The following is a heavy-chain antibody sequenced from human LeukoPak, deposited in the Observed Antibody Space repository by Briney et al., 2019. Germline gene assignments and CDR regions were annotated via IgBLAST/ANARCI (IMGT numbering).Heavy chain of an antibody. CDR2: IYSKTDGGTT. CDR1: GFTFSNTR. CDR3: MTSATVVTGH. J-gene: IGHJ4*02. D-gene: IGHD4-23*01. V-gene: IGHV3-15*01. Sequence: GGSLRPSCTASGFTFSNTRMTWVRQGPGKGLEWVGRIYSKTDGGTTDYAAPVKGRFTISRDDSENTLYLQMSSLKFEDTAVYYCMTSATVVTGHWGQGTLVTVSS.